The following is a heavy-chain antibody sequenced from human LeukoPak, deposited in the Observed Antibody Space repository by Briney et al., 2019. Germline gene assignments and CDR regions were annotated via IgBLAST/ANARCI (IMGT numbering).Heavy chain of an antibody. CDR1: GYTFTGYY. Sequence: ASVKVSCKASGYTFTGYYMHWVRQAPGQGLEWMGWISAYNGDTNYAQKFQGRVTMTRDTSISTAYMELSRLRSDDTAVYYCAVFSPGLRWPYWGQGTLVTVSS. V-gene: IGHV1-2*02. CDR3: AVFSPGLRWPY. CDR2: ISAYNGDT. D-gene: IGHD4-23*01. J-gene: IGHJ4*02.